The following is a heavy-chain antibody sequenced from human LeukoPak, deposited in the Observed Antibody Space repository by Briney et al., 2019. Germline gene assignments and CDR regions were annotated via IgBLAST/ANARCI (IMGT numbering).Heavy chain of an antibody. CDR1: GFTFSTSW. Sequence: GGSLRLSCEASGFTFSTSWMYWVRQAPGKGLLWVSRINSDGSTTSYADSVKGRFTISRDNAKNTLYLQMNSLRAEDTAVYYCARDRGSTEFDYWGQGSLVTVSS. CDR3: ARDRGSTEFDY. D-gene: IGHD1-26*01. V-gene: IGHV3-74*01. J-gene: IGHJ4*02. CDR2: INSDGSTT.